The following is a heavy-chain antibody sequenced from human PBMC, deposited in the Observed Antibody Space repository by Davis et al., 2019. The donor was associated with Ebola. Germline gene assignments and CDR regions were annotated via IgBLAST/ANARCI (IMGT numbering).Heavy chain of an antibody. V-gene: IGHV4-30-2*01. CDR3: AEEGYYFDY. CDR1: GGSISSGGYS. CDR2: VSHSGIT. J-gene: IGHJ4*02. Sequence: SETLSLTCAVSGGSISSGGYSWSWIRQPPGKGLEWIGYVSHSGITSYNPSLKSRVTMSVDRSKNQFSLKLSSVTAADTAVYFCAEEGYYFDYWGQGILVTVSS.